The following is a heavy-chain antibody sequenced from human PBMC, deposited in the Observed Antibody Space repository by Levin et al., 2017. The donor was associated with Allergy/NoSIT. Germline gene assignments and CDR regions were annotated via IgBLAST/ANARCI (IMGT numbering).Heavy chain of an antibody. CDR3: ARDWGYYGSGSLRY. D-gene: IGHD3-10*01. CDR2: ISAYNGNT. J-gene: IGHJ4*02. CDR1: GYTFTSYG. Sequence: ASVKVSCKASGYTFTSYGISWVRQAPGQGLEWMGWISAYNGNTNYAQKLQGRVTMTTDTSTSTAYMELRSLRSDDTAVYYCARDWGYYGSGSLRYWGQGTLVTVSS. V-gene: IGHV1-18*01.